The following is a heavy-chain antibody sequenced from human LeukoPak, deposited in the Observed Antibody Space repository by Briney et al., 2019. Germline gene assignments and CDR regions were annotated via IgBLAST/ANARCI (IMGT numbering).Heavy chain of an antibody. CDR3: ATRGVIVVVTAIRDY. D-gene: IGHD2-21*02. J-gene: IGHJ4*02. CDR1: GFTFSSYA. Sequence: GGSLRLSCAASGFTFSSYAMSWVRQAPGKGLEWVSAISGSGGSTYYADSVRGRFTISRDNSKNTLYLQMNSLRAEDTAVYYCATRGVIVVVTAIRDYWGQGTLVTVSS. V-gene: IGHV3-23*01. CDR2: ISGSGGST.